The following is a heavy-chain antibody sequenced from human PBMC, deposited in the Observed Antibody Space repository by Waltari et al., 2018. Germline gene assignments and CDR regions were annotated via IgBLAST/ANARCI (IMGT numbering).Heavy chain of an antibody. V-gene: IGHV3-9*01. J-gene: IGHJ3*02. CDR2: ISWNSYNI. CDR3: TRDIDPDIVVVPSGDGFDI. CDR1: GFIFDDFA. D-gene: IGHD2-2*01. Sequence: EAQLVDSGGDLVQPGRSLRLSCEASGFIFDDFAMHWVRQAPGKGLEWGSEISWNSYNIAYADSVKGRFTSSRDNAKNSLFLQMNSLRPDDTALYYCTRDIDPDIVVVPSGDGFDIWGQGTLVIVS.